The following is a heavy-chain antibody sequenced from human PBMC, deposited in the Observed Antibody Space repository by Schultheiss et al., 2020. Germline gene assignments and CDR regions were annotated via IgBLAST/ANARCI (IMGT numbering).Heavy chain of an antibody. Sequence: SETLSLTCTVSGGSISSYYWSWIRQPPGKGLEWIGRIYTSGSTNYNPSLKSRVTISVDTSKNQFSLKLSSVTAADTAVYYCAREGIAGIGAADYWGRGTLVTVSS. CDR3: AREGIAGIGAADY. CDR2: IYTSGST. J-gene: IGHJ4*02. D-gene: IGHD6-13*01. CDR1: GGSISSYY. V-gene: IGHV4-4*07.